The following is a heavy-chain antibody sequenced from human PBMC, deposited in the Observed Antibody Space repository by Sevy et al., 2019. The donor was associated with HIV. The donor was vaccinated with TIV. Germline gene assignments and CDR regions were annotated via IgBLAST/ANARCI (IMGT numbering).Heavy chain of an antibody. V-gene: IGHV4-59*01. D-gene: IGHD3-16*02. CDR2: IYYSGST. Sequence: SETLSLTCTVSGVSISSYYWSWIRQPPGKGLEWIGYIYYSGSTNYNPSLKSRVTISVDTSKNQFSLKLRSVNAADPAVYYCAGGCLGELSSLGYAFDTWGQGTMVTVSS. J-gene: IGHJ3*02. CDR1: GVSISSYY. CDR3: AGGCLGELSSLGYAFDT.